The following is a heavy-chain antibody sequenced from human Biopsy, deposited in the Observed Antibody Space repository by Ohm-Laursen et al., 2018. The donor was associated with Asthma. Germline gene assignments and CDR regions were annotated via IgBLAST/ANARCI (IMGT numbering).Heavy chain of an antibody. J-gene: IGHJ4*02. D-gene: IGHD3-3*01. CDR3: ARDVMEWYLPAFDF. CDR2: GGSYYDGGLK. Sequence: SLRLSCAASGFTFRNYAMHWVRQAPGKGLEWVAVGGSYYDGGLKYYADSVNGRFTVSRDDSKNILYLQMNSLRPDDTAVYYCARDVMEWYLPAFDFWGQGTLVTVSS. CDR1: GFTFRNYA. V-gene: IGHV3-30-3*01.